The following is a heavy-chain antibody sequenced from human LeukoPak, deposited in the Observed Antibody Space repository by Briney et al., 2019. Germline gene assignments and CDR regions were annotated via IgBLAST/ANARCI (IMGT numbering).Heavy chain of an antibody. D-gene: IGHD1-1*01. CDR3: ARLVATTGRLYFDY. CDR2: IYSGGNT. CDR1: GFTVSSDY. Sequence: GGSLRLSCAASGFTVSSDYMGWVRQAPGKGLEYVSVIYSGGNTYYAGSVKGRFTISRDNSKNTVYLQMNSLRAEDTAVFYCARLVATTGRLYFDYWGQGNLVTVSS. V-gene: IGHV3-53*01. J-gene: IGHJ4*02.